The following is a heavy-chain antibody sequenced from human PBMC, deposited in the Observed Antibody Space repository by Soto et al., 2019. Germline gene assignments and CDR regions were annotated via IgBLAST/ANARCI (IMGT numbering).Heavy chain of an antibody. CDR2: IYYTEST. CDR3: ARANWYSEY. Sequence: QVHLQESGPGLLKPSETLSLTCTVSGGSINNHYWSWIRQPPGKRLEWIGYIYYTESTNYNPSLTSRVTMSVDTSKDQCSLNLTSLTAADTALYYCARANWYSEYWGQGTLVTVSS. CDR1: GGSINNHY. V-gene: IGHV4-59*11. J-gene: IGHJ4*02. D-gene: IGHD7-27*01.